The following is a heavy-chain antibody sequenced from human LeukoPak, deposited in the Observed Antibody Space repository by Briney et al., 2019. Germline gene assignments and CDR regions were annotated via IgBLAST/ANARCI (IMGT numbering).Heavy chain of an antibody. D-gene: IGHD6-13*01. CDR1: GFTVSSNY. CDR3: SSSSPTSYTDY. V-gene: IGHV3-53*05. J-gene: IGHJ4*02. Sequence: GGSLRLSCAASGFTVSSNYMSWVRQAPGKGLEWVSVIYSGGSTYYADSVKGRFTISRDNSKNTLYLQMNSLRAEDTAVYYCSSSSPTSYTDYWGQGTLVTVSS. CDR2: IYSGGST.